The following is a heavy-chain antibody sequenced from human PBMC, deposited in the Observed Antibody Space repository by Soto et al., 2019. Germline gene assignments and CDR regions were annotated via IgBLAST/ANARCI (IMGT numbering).Heavy chain of an antibody. J-gene: IGHJ5*02. CDR1: GGSISSGDYY. D-gene: IGHD3-22*01. V-gene: IGHV4-30-4*01. CDR2: IYYSGST. Sequence: SETLSLTCTVSGGSISSGDYYWSWIRQPPGKGLEWIGYIYYSGSTYYNPSLKSRVTISVDTSKNQFSLKLSSVTAADTAVYYCARVGSDDDSSGYYSNWFDPWGQVNLVTVSS. CDR3: ARVGSDDDSSGYYSNWFDP.